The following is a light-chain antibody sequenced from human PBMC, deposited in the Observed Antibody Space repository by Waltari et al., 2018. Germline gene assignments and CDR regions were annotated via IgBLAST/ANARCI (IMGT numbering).Light chain of an antibody. J-gene: IGLJ1*01. CDR2: DVN. Sequence: SVSGSPGQSITISCTGTGSDVGGYDYVSWYQRHPGKVPKVMIYDVNKRPSGVSDRFSGSKSGYTASLTISGLQAQDEADYYCSSYTSRRAILFFGIGTK. V-gene: IGLV2-14*04. CDR1: GSDVGGYDY. CDR3: SSYTSRRAILF.